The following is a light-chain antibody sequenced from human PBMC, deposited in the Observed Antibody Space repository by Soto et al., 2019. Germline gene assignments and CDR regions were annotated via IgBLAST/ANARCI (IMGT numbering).Light chain of an antibody. J-gene: IGLJ1*01. CDR3: SSYTSSSRSV. V-gene: IGLV2-14*01. Sequence: QSVLTQPASVSGSPGQSITISCTGTSSDVGGYNYVSWYQQHPGKAPKLMIYEVSNRPSGVSNHFSGSKSGNTASLTISGLQAEDEADYYCSSYTSSSRSVFGTGTKVTVL. CDR1: SSDVGGYNY. CDR2: EVS.